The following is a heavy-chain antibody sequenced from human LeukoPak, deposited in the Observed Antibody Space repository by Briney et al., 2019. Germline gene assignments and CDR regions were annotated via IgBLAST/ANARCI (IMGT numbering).Heavy chain of an antibody. CDR2: ISGSGGST. CDR3: ARRIQLWLIDGDAFDI. D-gene: IGHD5-18*01. J-gene: IGHJ3*02. V-gene: IGHV3-23*01. CDR1: GFTFSSYA. Sequence: QTGGSLRLSCAASGFTFSSYAMSWVRQAPGKGLEWVSAISGSGGSTYYADSVKGRFTISRDNAKNSLYLQMNSLRAEDTAVYYCARRIQLWLIDGDAFDIWGQGTMVTVSS.